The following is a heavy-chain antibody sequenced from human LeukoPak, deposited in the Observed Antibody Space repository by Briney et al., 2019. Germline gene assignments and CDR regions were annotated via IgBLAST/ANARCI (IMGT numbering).Heavy chain of an antibody. CDR1: GGSISSGGYS. J-gene: IGHJ5*02. Sequence: SETLSLTCAVSGGSISSGGYSWSWIRQPPGKGLEWIRYIYYSGSTNYNPSLKSRVTISVDTSKNQFSLKLRSVTAADTAVYYCARAPLWFGIPFDPWGQGTLVTVSS. D-gene: IGHD3-10*01. V-gene: IGHV4-61*08. CDR3: ARAPLWFGIPFDP. CDR2: IYYSGST.